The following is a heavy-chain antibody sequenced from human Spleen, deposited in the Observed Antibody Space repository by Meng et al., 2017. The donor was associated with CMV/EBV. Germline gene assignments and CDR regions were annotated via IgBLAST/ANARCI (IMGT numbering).Heavy chain of an antibody. CDR3: ARDPDGMDV. J-gene: IGHJ6*02. V-gene: IGHV3-48*03. CDR1: GFTFSSSE. CDR2: ITGSGRTI. Sequence: GESLKISCAASGFTFSSSEMHWVRQAPGKGLEWVSYITGSGRTIYYADSVKGRFTISRDNAKSSLFLQMNSLRAEDTAVYYCARDPDGMDVWGQGTTVTVSS.